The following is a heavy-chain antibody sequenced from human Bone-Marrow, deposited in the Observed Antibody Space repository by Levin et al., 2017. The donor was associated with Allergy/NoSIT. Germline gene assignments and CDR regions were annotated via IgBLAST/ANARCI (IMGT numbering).Heavy chain of an antibody. V-gene: IGHV3-23*01. CDR3: AKDTPPYYYDSSGYFLDY. CDR1: GFTFENYA. J-gene: IGHJ4*02. CDR2: ISGSGRST. D-gene: IGHD3-22*01. Sequence: GESLKISCAASGFTFENYAMSWVRQPPGRGLEWVSAISGSGRSTYYTDSVKGRFTISRDNFKNTLFLQMNSLRAEDTAVYYCAKDTPPYYYDSSGYFLDYWGQGTLVTVSS.